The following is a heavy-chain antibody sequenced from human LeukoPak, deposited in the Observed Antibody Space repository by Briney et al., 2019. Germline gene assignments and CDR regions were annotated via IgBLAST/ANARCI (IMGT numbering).Heavy chain of an antibody. CDR1: GFTFSSYG. J-gene: IGHJ1*01. CDR2: MWYDGRNK. V-gene: IGHV3-33*01. CDR3: ARDQVAVAGPNKLCLH. D-gene: IGHD6-19*01. Sequence: GGSLRLSCAASGFTFSSYGMHWVRQAPRRGLEWVAVMWYDGRNKYYADSVKGRFTISRDNYKNTLDLQMNSLGADDTAVYYCARDQVAVAGPNKLCLHGGEGTLDTVSS.